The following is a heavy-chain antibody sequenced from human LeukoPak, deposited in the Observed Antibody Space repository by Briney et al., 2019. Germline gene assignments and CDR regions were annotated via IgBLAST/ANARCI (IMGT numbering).Heavy chain of an antibody. Sequence: GESLKISCKGSGYPFTSYWISWVRQMPGKGLEWMGKIDPSDSYTSYSPSFQGHVTISADKSISAAFLQWSSLKASDTAMYYCARHSHYDFWSGYLDYWGQGTLVTVSS. CDR1: GYPFTSYW. J-gene: IGHJ4*02. CDR3: ARHSHYDFWSGYLDY. D-gene: IGHD3-3*01. CDR2: IDPSDSYT. V-gene: IGHV5-10-1*01.